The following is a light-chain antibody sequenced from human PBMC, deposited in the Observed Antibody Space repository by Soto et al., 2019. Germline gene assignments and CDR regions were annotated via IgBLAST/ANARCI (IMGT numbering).Light chain of an antibody. CDR2: DVS. CDR3: SSYTSSSTLV. V-gene: IGLV2-14*01. CDR1: SSDVGGYNY. J-gene: IGLJ2*01. Sequence: QSALTQPASVSGSPGQSITISCTGTSSDVGGYNYVSWYQQHPGKAPKLMIYDVSNRPSGVSNRFSGSKSANTASQTISVLHADDEADYYCSSYTSSSTLVFGGGTKLTVL.